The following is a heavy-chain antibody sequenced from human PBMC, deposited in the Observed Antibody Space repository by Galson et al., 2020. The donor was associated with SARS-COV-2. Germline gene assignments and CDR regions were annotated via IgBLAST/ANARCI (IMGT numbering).Heavy chain of an antibody. J-gene: IGHJ6*02. Sequence: GGSLRLSCAASGFTFSNYGMHWVRQAPGKGLEWVAVIWYDGSNKYYADSVKGRFTISRDNSKNTLYLQMNSLRAEDTAVYYCARDLGSDIVATILYYYYGMDVWGQGTTVTVSS. CDR1: GFTFSNYG. CDR3: ARDLGSDIVATILYYYYGMDV. CDR2: IWYDGSNK. V-gene: IGHV3-33*01. D-gene: IGHD5-12*01.